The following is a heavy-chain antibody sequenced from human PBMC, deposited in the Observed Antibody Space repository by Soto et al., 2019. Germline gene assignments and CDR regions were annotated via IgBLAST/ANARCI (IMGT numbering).Heavy chain of an antibody. CDR1: GGSISNDNYY. Sequence: SETLSLTCTVSGGSISNDNYYWGWIRQHPGKGLEWIGYIYYSGSTYYNPSLKSRVTISVDTSKNQFSLKLSSVTAADTAVYYCAREGNRYSSSWYIWDFDYWGQGTLVTVSS. V-gene: IGHV4-31*03. D-gene: IGHD6-13*01. J-gene: IGHJ4*02. CDR3: AREGNRYSSSWYIWDFDY. CDR2: IYYSGST.